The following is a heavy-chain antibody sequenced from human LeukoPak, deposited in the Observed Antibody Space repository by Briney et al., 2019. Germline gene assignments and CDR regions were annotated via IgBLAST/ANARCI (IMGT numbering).Heavy chain of an antibody. Sequence: GASVKVSCKASVYTFTGYYMHWVRQAPGQGLEWMGWINPNSGGTNYAQKFQGRVTMTRDTSISTAYMELSRLRSDDTAVYYCARAPYYYDSSGYSYNWFDPWGQGTLVTVSS. J-gene: IGHJ5*02. CDR1: VYTFTGYY. V-gene: IGHV1-2*02. CDR3: ARAPYYYDSSGYSYNWFDP. CDR2: INPNSGGT. D-gene: IGHD3-22*01.